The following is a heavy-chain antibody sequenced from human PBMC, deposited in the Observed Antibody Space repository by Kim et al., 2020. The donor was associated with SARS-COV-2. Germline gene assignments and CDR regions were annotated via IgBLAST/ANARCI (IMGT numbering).Heavy chain of an antibody. V-gene: IGHV3-30*18. Sequence: GGSLRLSCAASGFTFSSYGMHWVRQAPGKGLEWVAVISYDGSNKYYADSVKGRFTISRDNSKNTLYLQMNSLRAEDTAVYYCAKPSIAAAGTFYYWGQGTLVTVSS. CDR3: AKPSIAAAGTFYY. CDR2: ISYDGSNK. D-gene: IGHD6-13*01. J-gene: IGHJ4*02. CDR1: GFTFSSYG.